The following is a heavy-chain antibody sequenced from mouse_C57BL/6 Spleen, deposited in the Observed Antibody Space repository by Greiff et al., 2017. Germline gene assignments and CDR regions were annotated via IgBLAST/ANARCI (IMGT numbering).Heavy chain of an antibody. V-gene: IGHV7-3*01. Sequence: EVKLVESGGGLVQPGGSLSLSCAASGFTFTDYYLSWVRPPPGKALQWSGFTRIKANGYTTEYNASVKSRFTISRDNSQSILYLQMNALRTEDSATYYGARYMVRYAMDYCGQGTSVTVSS. CDR2: TRIKANGYTT. J-gene: IGHJ4*01. CDR3: ARYMVRYAMDY. CDR1: GFTFTDYY.